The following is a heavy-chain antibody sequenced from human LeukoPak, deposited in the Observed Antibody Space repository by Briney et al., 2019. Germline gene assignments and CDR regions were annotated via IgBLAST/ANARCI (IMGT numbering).Heavy chain of an antibody. CDR2: IWYDGSNK. Sequence: GGSLRLSRAASGFTFSSYGMHWVRQAPGKGLEWVAVIWYDGSNKYYADSVKGRFTISRDNSKNTLYLQMSSLRAEDTAVYYCVREKSGYTNGWYLFDYWGQGTLVTVSS. CDR1: GFTFSSYG. CDR3: VREKSGYTNGWYLFDY. J-gene: IGHJ4*02. D-gene: IGHD6-19*01. V-gene: IGHV3-33*01.